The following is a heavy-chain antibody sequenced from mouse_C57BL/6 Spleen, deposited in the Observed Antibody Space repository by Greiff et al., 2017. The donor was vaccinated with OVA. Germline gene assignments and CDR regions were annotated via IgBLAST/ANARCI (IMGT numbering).Heavy chain of an antibody. Sequence: VKLQQPGAELVKPGASVKLSCKASGYTFTSYWMHWVKQRPGQGLEWIGMIHPNSGSTNYNEKFKSKATLTVDKSSSTAYMQLSSLTSEDSAVYYCACPSYGSTSIAYWGQGTLVTVSA. CDR2: IHPNSGST. CDR3: ACPSYGSTSIAY. D-gene: IGHD1-1*01. V-gene: IGHV1-64*01. J-gene: IGHJ3*01. CDR1: GYTFTSYW.